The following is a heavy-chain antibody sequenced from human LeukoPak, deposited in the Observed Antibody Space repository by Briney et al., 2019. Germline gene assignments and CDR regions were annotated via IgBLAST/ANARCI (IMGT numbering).Heavy chain of an antibody. CDR3: ARADSSGYDY. CDR2: IDAGNGNT. D-gene: IGHD3-22*01. Sequence: ASVKASCKASGYTFTSYAMHWVRQAPGQRLEWMGWIDAGNGNTKYSQEFQGRVTITRDTSASTAYMELSSLRSEDMAVYYCARADSSGYDYWGQGTLVTVSS. CDR1: GYTFTSYA. J-gene: IGHJ4*02. V-gene: IGHV1-3*03.